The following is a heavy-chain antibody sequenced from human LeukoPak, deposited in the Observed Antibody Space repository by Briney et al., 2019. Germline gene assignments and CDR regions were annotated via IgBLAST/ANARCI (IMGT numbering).Heavy chain of an antibody. CDR3: AKDILGWAFDI. V-gene: IGHV3-23*01. J-gene: IGHJ3*02. CDR2: ISGSDGIT. Sequence: GGSLRLSCAASGFTFSSNAMSWGRQAPGEGLEWVSAISGSDGITHYSDSVKGRFTISRDNTKNTLYLQMNSLRVEDTAVYYCAKDILGWAFDIWGQGTMVTVSS. D-gene: IGHD4-23*01. CDR1: GFTFSSNA.